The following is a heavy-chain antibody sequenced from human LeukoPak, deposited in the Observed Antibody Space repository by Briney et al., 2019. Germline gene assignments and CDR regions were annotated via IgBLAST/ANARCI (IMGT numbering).Heavy chain of an antibody. D-gene: IGHD6-6*01. Sequence: GESLKISCKGSGYSFTSYWIGWVRQMPGKGLEWMGIIYPGDSDTRYSPSFQGQVTISADKSISTAYLQWSSLKASDTAMYYCARHWSYSRSYYYMDVWGKGTTVTVSS. CDR3: ARHWSYSRSYYYMDV. CDR2: IYPGDSDT. J-gene: IGHJ6*03. V-gene: IGHV5-51*01. CDR1: GYSFTSYW.